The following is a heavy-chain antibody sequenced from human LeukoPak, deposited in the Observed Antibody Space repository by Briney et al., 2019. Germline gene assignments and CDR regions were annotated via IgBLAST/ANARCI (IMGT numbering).Heavy chain of an antibody. D-gene: IGHD3-10*01. CDR3: ARRKGYYGSGSYWFDP. CDR2: MNPNSGNT. CDR1: GYTFTSCD. Sequence: ASVKVSCKASGYTFTSCDINWVRQATGQGLEWMGWMNPNSGNTGYAEKFQGRVTMTRNTSISTAYMELSSLRSEDTAVYYCARRKGYYGSGSYWFDPWGQGTLVTVSS. V-gene: IGHV1-8*01. J-gene: IGHJ5*02.